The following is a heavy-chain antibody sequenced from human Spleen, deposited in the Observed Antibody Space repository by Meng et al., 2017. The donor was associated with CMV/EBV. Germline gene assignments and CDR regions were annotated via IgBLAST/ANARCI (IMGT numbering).Heavy chain of an antibody. CDR3: VKLFDY. Sequence: GESLKISCAVSGFTFRTYWMSWVRQAPGKGLEWVANIKEDGSEKNYVDSVKGRFTISRDNAKNSLYLQMNSLRAEDTALYYCVKLFDYWGQGALVTVSS. V-gene: IGHV3-7*01. CDR1: GFTFRTYW. J-gene: IGHJ4*02. CDR2: IKEDGSEK. D-gene: IGHD3-10*01.